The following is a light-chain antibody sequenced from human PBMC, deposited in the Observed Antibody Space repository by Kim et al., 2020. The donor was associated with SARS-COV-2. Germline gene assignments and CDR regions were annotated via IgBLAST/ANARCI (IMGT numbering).Light chain of an antibody. CDR3: QQYGTSPWT. J-gene: IGKJ1*01. CDR1: QSVSSRY. V-gene: IGKV3-20*01. CDR2: GSS. Sequence: SPGERATLSCRASQSVSSRYFAWYQQKPGQAPRLLIYGSSTRGTGIPDRFSGSGSGTDFTLTISRLEPEDFAVYYCQQYGTSPWTFGQGTKVDIK.